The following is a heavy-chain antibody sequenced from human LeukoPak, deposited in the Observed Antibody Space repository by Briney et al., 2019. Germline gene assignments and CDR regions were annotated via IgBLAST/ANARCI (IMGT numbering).Heavy chain of an antibody. D-gene: IGHD3-10*01. CDR2: IHHSGGT. CDR1: GGSISSSNW. V-gene: IGHV4-4*02. CDR3: ASAGSWYYFDS. J-gene: IGHJ4*02. Sequence: PSETLSLTCAVSGGSISSSNWWSWVRQSPGRGLEWIGEIHHSGGTNYNPSLKSRVTILVDKSKNQFSLKLSSVTAADTAVYYCASAGSWYYFDSWGQGTLVTVSS.